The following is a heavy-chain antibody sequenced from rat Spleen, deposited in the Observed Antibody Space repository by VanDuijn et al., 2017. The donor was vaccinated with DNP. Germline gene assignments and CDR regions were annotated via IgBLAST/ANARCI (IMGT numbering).Heavy chain of an antibody. D-gene: IGHD4-3*01. CDR1: GFSLTSNS. CDR2: MRYNGDT. V-gene: IGHV2-63*01. Sequence: QVQLKESGPGLVQPSQTLSLTCTVSGFSLTSNSVHWVRQPPGKGLEWMGRMRYNGDTAYNSALKSRLSVSRDTSKNQVFLKMNSLQTDDTGTYYCTKDGGTWGYLDYWGQGVMVTVSS. J-gene: IGHJ2*01. CDR3: TKDGGTWGYLDY.